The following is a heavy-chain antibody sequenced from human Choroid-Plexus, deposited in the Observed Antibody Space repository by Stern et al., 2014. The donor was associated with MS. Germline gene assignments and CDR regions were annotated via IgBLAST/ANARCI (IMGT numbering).Heavy chain of an antibody. D-gene: IGHD6-19*01. J-gene: IGHJ1*01. V-gene: IGHV3-23*04. CDR2: ISGGGGPT. CDR1: GFSFSTSF. Sequence: EVQLVESGGGLVQPGGSLRLSCAASGFSFSTSFMSWVRQTPGKGLQWVSFISGGGGPTYYADSVKGRFTISRDNSKDTLYLQLDRLRADDTDVYYCSKSPHHIAVAGTRYFQHWGQGTLVTVSS. CDR3: SKSPHHIAVAGTRYFQH.